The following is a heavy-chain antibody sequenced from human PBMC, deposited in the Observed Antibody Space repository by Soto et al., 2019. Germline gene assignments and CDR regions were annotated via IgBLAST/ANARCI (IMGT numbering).Heavy chain of an antibody. V-gene: IGHV1-69-2*01. D-gene: IGHD3-9*01. Sequence: EVNLVQSGAEMKKPGASVKISCKVSGHTFIDYYLHWVQQAPGKGLVWMGLIDPEDGEAVYAEGFQGRLTITADTARNRGYMELSNLRSDDTAVYVCATVSDYYLDATGYHDAFDILGQGTLVTVSS. J-gene: IGHJ3*02. CDR2: IDPEDGEA. CDR3: ATVSDYYLDATGYHDAFDI. CDR1: GHTFIDYY.